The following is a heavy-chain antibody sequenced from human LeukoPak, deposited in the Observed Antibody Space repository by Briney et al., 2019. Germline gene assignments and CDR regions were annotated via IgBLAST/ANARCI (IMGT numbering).Heavy chain of an antibody. CDR1: GFTFSSYG. D-gene: IGHD6-19*01. CDR2: IRYDGSNK. V-gene: IGHV3-30*02. Sequence: GGSLRLSCAASGFTFSSYGMHWVRQAPGKWLEWVAFIRYDGSNKYYADSVKGRFTISRDNSKNTLYLQMNSLRAEDTAVHYCAKVNSSGWYYFDYWGQGTLVTVSP. J-gene: IGHJ4*02. CDR3: AKVNSSGWYYFDY.